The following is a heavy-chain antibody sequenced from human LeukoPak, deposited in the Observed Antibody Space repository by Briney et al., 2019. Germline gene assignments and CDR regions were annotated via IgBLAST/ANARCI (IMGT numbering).Heavy chain of an antibody. V-gene: IGHV3-30*18. Sequence: GRSLRLSCAASGFTFSSYGMHWVRQAPGKGLEWVAVISYDGSNKYYADSVKGRFTISRDNSKNTLYLQMNSLRAEDTAVYYCAKDRGVVTARAFGYWGQGTLVTVSS. J-gene: IGHJ4*02. CDR2: ISYDGSNK. CDR1: GFTFSSYG. CDR3: AKDRGVVTARAFGY. D-gene: IGHD2-21*02.